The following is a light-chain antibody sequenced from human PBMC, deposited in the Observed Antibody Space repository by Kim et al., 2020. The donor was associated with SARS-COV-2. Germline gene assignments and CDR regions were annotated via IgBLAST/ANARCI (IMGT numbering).Light chain of an antibody. CDR2: DTT. J-gene: IGLJ2*01. V-gene: IGLV7-43*01. CDR1: TGAVTSGYY. Sequence: QAVVTQEPSLTVSPGGTVTLTCASSTGAVTSGYYPNWFQQKRGQAPRALIYDTTYTHSWTPARFSGSLLGGKAALTLSGVQPEDEADYFCLLYYGGACVFGGGTKLTVL. CDR3: LLYYGGACV.